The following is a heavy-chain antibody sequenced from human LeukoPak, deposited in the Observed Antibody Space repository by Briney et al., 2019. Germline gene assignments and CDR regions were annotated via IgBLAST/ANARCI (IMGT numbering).Heavy chain of an antibody. CDR3: AKDRLSLLRAFDY. J-gene: IGHJ4*02. CDR2: IKQDGSEK. D-gene: IGHD3-3*01. CDR1: GSTFSSYW. V-gene: IGHV3-7*03. Sequence: GGSLRLSCAASGSTFSSYWMSWVRQAPGKGLEWVANIKQDGSEKYYADSVKGRFTISRDNSKNTLYLQMNSLRAEDTAVYYCAKDRLSLLRAFDYWGQGTLVTVSS.